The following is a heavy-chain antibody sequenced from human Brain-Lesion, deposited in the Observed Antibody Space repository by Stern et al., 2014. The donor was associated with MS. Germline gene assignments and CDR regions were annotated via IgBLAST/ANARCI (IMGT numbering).Heavy chain of an antibody. CDR1: GFNLSSYA. Sequence: VQLVQSGGGLVKPGGSLRLSCAASGFNLSSYAMNWVRPAPGKGLEWVSSISSSSTYMHHADSVKGRFTISRDNAKNSLYLQMKSLRAEDTGVYYCASSIVVVPAAENKGFDPWGQGTLVTVSS. J-gene: IGHJ5*02. CDR2: ISSSSTYM. D-gene: IGHD2-2*01. CDR3: ASSIVVVPAAENKGFDP. V-gene: IGHV3-21*01.